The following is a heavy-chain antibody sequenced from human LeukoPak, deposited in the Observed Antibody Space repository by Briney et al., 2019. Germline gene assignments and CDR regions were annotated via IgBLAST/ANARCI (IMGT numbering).Heavy chain of an antibody. J-gene: IGHJ3*02. D-gene: IGHD1-26*01. V-gene: IGHV4-59*01. Sequence: SSETLSLTCTVSGGSSSTYYWSRIRQPPGKGLEWIGYIHYSGSTNYNPSPKSRVIISVDTSKNHLSLKLNSVTAADTAVYYCARGLVGANDYAFDIWGQGTMVTVSS. CDR3: ARGLVGANDYAFDI. CDR2: IHYSGST. CDR1: GGSSSTYY.